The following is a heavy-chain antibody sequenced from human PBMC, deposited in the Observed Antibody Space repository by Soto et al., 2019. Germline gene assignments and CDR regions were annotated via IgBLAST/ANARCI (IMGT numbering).Heavy chain of an antibody. D-gene: IGHD2-8*01. CDR3: ARDRPDSKWNYYYYGMDV. CDR2: ISAYSGST. Sequence: ASVKVSCKASGYTFTSYGISWVRQAPGQGLEWMGWISAYSGSTNYAQRLQGRVTMTTDTSTSTAYMELRSLRSDDTAVYYCARDRPDSKWNYYYYGMDVWGQGTTVTVSS. V-gene: IGHV1-18*01. CDR1: GYTFTSYG. J-gene: IGHJ6*02.